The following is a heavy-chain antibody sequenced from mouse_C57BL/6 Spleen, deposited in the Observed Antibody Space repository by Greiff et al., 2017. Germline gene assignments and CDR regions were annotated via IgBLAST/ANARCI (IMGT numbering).Heavy chain of an antibody. D-gene: IGHD1-1*01. Sequence: EVKLQESGPELVKPGDSVKISCKASGYSFTGYFMNWVMQSHGKSLEWIGRINPYNGDTFYNQKFKGKATLTVDKSSSTAHMELRSLTSEDSAVYYCAREGAITTVVAKGNYFDYWGQGTTLTVSS. CDR2: INPYNGDT. CDR3: AREGAITTVVAKGNYFDY. V-gene: IGHV1-20*01. J-gene: IGHJ2*01. CDR1: GYSFTGYF.